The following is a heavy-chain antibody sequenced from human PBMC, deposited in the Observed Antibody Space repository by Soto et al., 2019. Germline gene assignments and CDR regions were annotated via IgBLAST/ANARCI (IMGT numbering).Heavy chain of an antibody. CDR3: ARAVYCSGGSCYSPDYTE. CDR2: ISASNGKT. V-gene: IGHV1-18*04. Sequence: GASVKVSCKASGYTFTSYAITWVRQAPGQGLEWMGWISASNGKTNYAQNLQGRVTMTTDTSTSTAYMELRSLRSDDTAVYYCARAVYCSGGSCYSPDYTEWGQGTLVTVSS. D-gene: IGHD2-15*01. CDR1: GYTFTSYA. J-gene: IGHJ4*02.